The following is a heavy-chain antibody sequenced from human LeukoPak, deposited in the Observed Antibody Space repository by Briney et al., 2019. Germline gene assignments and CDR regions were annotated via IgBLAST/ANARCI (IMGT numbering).Heavy chain of an antibody. D-gene: IGHD4-17*01. CDR1: GLTFSNYG. V-gene: IGHV3-21*01. J-gene: IGHJ5*02. CDR2: VSSSNTYI. Sequence: GGSLRLSCAASGLTFSNYGMNWDRQAPGKGLEWVSSVSSSNTYIYYADSVRGRFTISRDNAKNSLYLQMNSLRAEDTAVYYCAKDLNGDYVGINWFDPWGQGTLVTVSS. CDR3: AKDLNGDYVGINWFDP.